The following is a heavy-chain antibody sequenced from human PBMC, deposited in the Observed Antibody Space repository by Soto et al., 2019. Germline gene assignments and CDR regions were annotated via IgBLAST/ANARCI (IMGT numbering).Heavy chain of an antibody. CDR2: IDRVGTAS. D-gene: IGHD3-10*01. J-gene: IGHJ6*03. V-gene: IGHV3-74*01. CDR3: ARGWFGPDV. CDR1: EFTFSGRS. Sequence: EVQLVESGGGLVQPGGSLRLSCAASEFTFSGRSVHWVRQAPGKGLVWVSGIDRVGTASTYADSVKGRFTSSRDNAKNTVYLQMNSLRVEDTAVYYCARGWFGPDVWGKGTTVTVSS.